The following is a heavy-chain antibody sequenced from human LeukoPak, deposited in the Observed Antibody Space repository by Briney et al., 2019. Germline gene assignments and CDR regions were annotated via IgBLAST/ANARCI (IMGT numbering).Heavy chain of an antibody. D-gene: IGHD5-18*01. CDR1: GYIFSTYE. CDR3: ATTGGYSYGWDY. J-gene: IGHJ4*02. Sequence: ASVKVSCKASGYIFSTYEMYWVRQAPGQGLEWMGWINVGNGNTKYSQKFQDRLTITRDTSANTGYMELNSLRSEDTAVYYCATTGGYSYGWDYWGRGTLVTVSS. CDR2: INVGNGNT. V-gene: IGHV1-3*01.